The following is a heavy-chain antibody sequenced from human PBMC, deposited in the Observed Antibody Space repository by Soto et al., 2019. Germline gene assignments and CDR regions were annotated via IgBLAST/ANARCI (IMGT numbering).Heavy chain of an antibody. CDR3: ARVVYDSSGYYSIPPATFDY. V-gene: IGHV3-11*06. CDR2: ISSSSSYT. Sequence: GGSLRLSCAASGFTFSDYYMSWIRQAPGKGLEWVSYISSSSSYTNYADSVKGRFTISRDNAKNSLYLQMNSLRAEDTAVYYCARVVYDSSGYYSIPPATFDYWGQGTLVTVSS. J-gene: IGHJ4*02. CDR1: GFTFSDYY. D-gene: IGHD3-22*01.